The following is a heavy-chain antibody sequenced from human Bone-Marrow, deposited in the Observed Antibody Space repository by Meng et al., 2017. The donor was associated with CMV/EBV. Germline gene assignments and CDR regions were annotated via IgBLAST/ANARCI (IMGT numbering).Heavy chain of an antibody. J-gene: IGHJ4*02. D-gene: IGHD4-23*01. CDR3: ARVYGGNSGVDY. CDR2: INSDGSST. Sequence: GGSLRLSCAASGFTFSSYSMNWVRQAPGKGLVWVSRINSDGSSTSYADSVKGRFTISRDNAKNTLYLQMNSLRAEDTAVYYCARVYGGNSGVDYWGQGTLVTVSS. CDR1: GFTFSSYS. V-gene: IGHV3-74*01.